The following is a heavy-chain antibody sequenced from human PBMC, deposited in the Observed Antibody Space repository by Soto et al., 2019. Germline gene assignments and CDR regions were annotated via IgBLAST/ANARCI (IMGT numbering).Heavy chain of an antibody. Sequence: ASETLSLTCTVSGGSISSGSSYWGWIRQPPGKGLEWIGTISYSGTTYYHPSLKSRVSISVDTSKTQFSLKLTSVTAADTAVYYCARCIGYYYYYMDVWGNGTTVTVSS. CDR1: GGSISSGSSY. J-gene: IGHJ6*03. V-gene: IGHV4-39*01. CDR3: ARCIGYYYYYMDV. CDR2: ISYSGTT.